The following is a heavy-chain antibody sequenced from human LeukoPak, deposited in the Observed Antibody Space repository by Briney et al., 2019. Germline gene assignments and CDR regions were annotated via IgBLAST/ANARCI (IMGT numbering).Heavy chain of an antibody. Sequence: GGSLRLSCAASGFTFSSYSMNWVRQAPGKGLEWVSSISSSSSYIYYADSVKGRFTISRDNAKNSLYLQMNSLRAEDTAVYYCAREDTMIANYYYYYMDVWGKGTTVTVSS. V-gene: IGHV3-21*01. CDR3: AREDTMIANYYYYYMDV. CDR2: ISSSSSYI. CDR1: GFTFSSYS. J-gene: IGHJ6*03. D-gene: IGHD3-22*01.